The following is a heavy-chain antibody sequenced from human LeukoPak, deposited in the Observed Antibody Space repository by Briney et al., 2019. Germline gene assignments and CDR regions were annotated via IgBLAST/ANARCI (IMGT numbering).Heavy chain of an antibody. CDR2: IKQDGSEK. CDR3: ARERYYYYYMDV. V-gene: IGHV3-7*01. J-gene: IGHJ6*03. CDR1: GFTFSSYW. Sequence: GGSLRLSCAASGFTFSSYWMTWVRQAPGKGLEWVANIKQDGSEKFYVDSVKGRFTISRDNAKNPLYLQMNSLKADDTAVYYCARERYYYYYMDVWGKGTTVTISS.